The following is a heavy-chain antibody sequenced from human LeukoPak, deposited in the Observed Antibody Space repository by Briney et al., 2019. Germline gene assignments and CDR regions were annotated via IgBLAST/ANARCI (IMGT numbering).Heavy chain of an antibody. D-gene: IGHD2-2*01. CDR1: GYSFTSYW. CDR2: IYPGDYDT. V-gene: IGHV5-51*01. J-gene: IGHJ5*02. Sequence: GESLKISCKGSGYSFTSYWIGWVRQMPGKGLEWMGIIYPGDYDTRYSPSFQGQVTISADKSISTAYLQWSSLKASDTAMYYCARGVVVVPAATARWFDPWGQGTLVTVSS. CDR3: ARGVVVVPAATARWFDP.